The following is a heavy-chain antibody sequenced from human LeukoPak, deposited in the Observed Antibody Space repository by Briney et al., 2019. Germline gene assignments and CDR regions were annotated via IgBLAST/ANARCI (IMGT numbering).Heavy chain of an antibody. CDR3: AELGITMIGGV. V-gene: IGHV3-21*01. CDR2: ISSSSCYI. CDR1: GFTFSSYT. J-gene: IGHJ6*04. Sequence: GGSLRLSCAASGFTFSSYTMNWVRQAPGKGLEWVSSISSSSCYIYYADSMKGRFTISRDNAKNSLYLQMNSLRAEDTAVYYCAELGITMIGGVWGKGTTVTISS. D-gene: IGHD3-10*02.